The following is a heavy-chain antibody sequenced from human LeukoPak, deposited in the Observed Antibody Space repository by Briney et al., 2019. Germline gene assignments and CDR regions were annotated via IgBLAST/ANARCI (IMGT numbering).Heavy chain of an antibody. V-gene: IGHV4-30-2*01. CDR3: ARGIAARGATWFDP. CDR2: IYHSGST. D-gene: IGHD6-6*01. Sequence: ASETLSLTCTVSGGSISSGGYYWSWIRQPPGKGLEWIGYIYHSGSTYYNPSLKSRVTISVDRSKNQFSLKLSPVTAADTAVYYCARGIAARGATWFDPWGQGTLVTVSS. CDR1: GGSISSGGYY. J-gene: IGHJ5*02.